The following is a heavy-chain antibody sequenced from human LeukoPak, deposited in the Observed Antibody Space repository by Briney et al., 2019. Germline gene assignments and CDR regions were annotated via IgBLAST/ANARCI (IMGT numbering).Heavy chain of an antibody. J-gene: IGHJ5*02. D-gene: IGHD3-22*01. CDR1: GGSISSGSYY. Sequence: PSETLSLTCTVSGGSISSGSYYWSWIRQPAGKGLEWIGRIYTSGSTNYNPSLKSRVTISVDTSKNQFSLKLSSVTAADTAVYYCATSSARYDSSGYYYSPRGWFDPWGQGTLVTVSS. CDR3: ATSSARYDSSGYYYSPRGWFDP. CDR2: IYTSGST. V-gene: IGHV4-61*02.